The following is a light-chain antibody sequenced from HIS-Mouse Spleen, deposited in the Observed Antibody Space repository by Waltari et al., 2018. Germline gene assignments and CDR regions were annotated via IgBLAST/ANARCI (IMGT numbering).Light chain of an antibody. J-gene: IGKJ5*01. V-gene: IGKV3-15*01. Sequence: EIVMTQSPATLSVSPGERATLSCRASQSVSSQAPRLLIYGASTRATGIPARFSGSGSGTEFTLTISSMQSEDFAVYYCQQYNNWPPITFGQVTRLEIK. CDR2: GAS. CDR3: QQYNNWPPIT. CDR1: QSVSS.